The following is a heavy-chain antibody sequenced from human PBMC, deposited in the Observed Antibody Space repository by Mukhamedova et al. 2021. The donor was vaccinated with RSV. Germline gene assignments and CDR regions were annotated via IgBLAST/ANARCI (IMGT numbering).Heavy chain of an antibody. CDR3: ARHVPAGHAEDGFHV. CDR2: RHLRETT. V-gene: IGHV4-39*01. J-gene: IGHJ3*01. Sequence: WIASRHLRETTYHNPSLKSRVTISVDTSNNQVSLHLTSVTVADTAVYYCARHVPAGHAEDGFHVWGPGIMVTVSS.